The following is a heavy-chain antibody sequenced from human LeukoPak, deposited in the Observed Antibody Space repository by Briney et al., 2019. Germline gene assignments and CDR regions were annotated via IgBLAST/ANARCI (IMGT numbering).Heavy chain of an antibody. Sequence: GGSLRLSCAASGFMFSSYWMSWLRQAPGKGLEWVANIKQDGSEKYYVDSVEGRFTISRDNAENSLSLQMNSLRAEDTAVYYCARADSYSWYGSWGQGTLVTVSS. CDR1: GFMFSSYW. D-gene: IGHD6-13*01. V-gene: IGHV3-7*01. CDR3: ARADSYSWYGS. J-gene: IGHJ4*02. CDR2: IKQDGSEK.